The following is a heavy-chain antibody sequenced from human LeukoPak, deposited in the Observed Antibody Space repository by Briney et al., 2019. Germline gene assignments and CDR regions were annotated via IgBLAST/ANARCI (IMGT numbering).Heavy chain of an antibody. CDR3: ARDYWWNYDY. Sequence: GGSLGLSCAASGFTFSDYAMHWVRQAPGKGLEWVAVISKDGSDKYYPGSVRGRFTISRDNSKNTIYLQMDSLRAEDTAIYYYARDYWWNYDYWGQGTLVTVSS. D-gene: IGHD1-7*01. V-gene: IGHV3-30-3*01. J-gene: IGHJ4*02. CDR1: GFTFSDYA. CDR2: ISKDGSDK.